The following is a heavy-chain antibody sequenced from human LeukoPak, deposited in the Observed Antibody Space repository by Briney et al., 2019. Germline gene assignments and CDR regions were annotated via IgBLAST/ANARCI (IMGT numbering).Heavy chain of an antibody. CDR3: AREESVRYSSSWYRVYYFDY. Sequence: PSETLSLTCTVSGASISSGSYYWSWIRQPAGKGLEWIGRIYTSGSTTYNPSLKSRVTISVDTSKNQFSLKLSSVTAADTAVYYCAREESVRYSSSWYRVYYFDYWGQGTLVTVSS. J-gene: IGHJ4*02. CDR2: IYTSGST. D-gene: IGHD6-13*01. CDR1: GASISSGSYY. V-gene: IGHV4-61*02.